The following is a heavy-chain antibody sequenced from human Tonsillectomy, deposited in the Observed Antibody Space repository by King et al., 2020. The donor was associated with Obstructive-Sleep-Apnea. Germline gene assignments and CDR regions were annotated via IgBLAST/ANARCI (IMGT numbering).Heavy chain of an antibody. Sequence: VQLVESGGGLVQPGGSLRLSCAASGFTFSSYSMNWVRQAPGKGLDWVAYTSSSGGTLYYADSVKGRFTISRDNAKNSLYLQMNSLRVEDTAVYYCARDRSGAGGSFDIWGQGTMVTVSS. V-gene: IGHV3-48*04. D-gene: IGHD2-8*02. CDR2: TSSSGGTL. J-gene: IGHJ3*02. CDR3: ARDRSGAGGSFDI. CDR1: GFTFSSYS.